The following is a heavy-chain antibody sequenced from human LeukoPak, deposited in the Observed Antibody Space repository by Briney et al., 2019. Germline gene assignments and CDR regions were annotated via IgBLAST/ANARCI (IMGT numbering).Heavy chain of an antibody. Sequence: GGSLRLSCTASGFIFSTYGMHWVRQAPGKGLEWVAVIWDDGTKKYYADSVKGRFTISRDNSKNTLFLQMNSLRAEDTAVYYCARDEEPGTSAWDSWGQGTLVTDSS. D-gene: IGHD1-1*01. CDR3: ARDEEPGTSAWDS. CDR1: GFIFSTYG. J-gene: IGHJ5*01. CDR2: IWDDGTKK. V-gene: IGHV3-33*01.